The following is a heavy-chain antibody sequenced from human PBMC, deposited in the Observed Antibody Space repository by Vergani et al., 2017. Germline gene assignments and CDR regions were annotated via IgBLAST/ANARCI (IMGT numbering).Heavy chain of an antibody. CDR2: IIPILGIA. J-gene: IGHJ5*02. V-gene: IGHV1-69*08. Sequence: QVQLVQSGAEVKKPGSSVKVSCKASGGTFSSYTISWVRQAPGQGLEWMGRIIPILGIANYAQKFQGRVTMTRDTSTSTVYMELSSLRSEDTAVYYCARDQMVRGVHWFDPWGQGTLVTVSS. CDR3: ARDQMVRGVHWFDP. CDR1: GGTFSSYT. D-gene: IGHD3-10*01.